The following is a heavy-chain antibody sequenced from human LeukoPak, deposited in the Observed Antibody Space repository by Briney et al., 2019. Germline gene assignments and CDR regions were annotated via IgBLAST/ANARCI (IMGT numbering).Heavy chain of an antibody. CDR2: IIPIFGTA. V-gene: IGHV1-69*13. CDR3: ARDNDILTGSPFDY. D-gene: IGHD3-9*01. CDR1: GGTFSSYA. Sequence: SVKVSCKASGGTFSSYAISWVRQAPGQGLEWMGGIIPIFGTANYAQKFQGRVTITADESTSTAYMELSSLRSKDTAVYYCARDNDILTGSPFDYWGQGTLVTVSS. J-gene: IGHJ4*02.